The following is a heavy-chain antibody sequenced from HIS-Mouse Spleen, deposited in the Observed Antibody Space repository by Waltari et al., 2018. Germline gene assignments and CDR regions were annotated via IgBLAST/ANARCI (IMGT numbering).Heavy chain of an antibody. Sequence: QVQLQESGPGLVKPSETLSLTCTVSGGSISSYYWSWIRQPPGKGLEWIGYIYYSGSTNYNPSLKSRVTISVDTSKNQFSLKLSSVTAADTAVYYCATGLYSNYPYFDYWGQGTLVTVSS. CDR2: IYYSGST. D-gene: IGHD4-4*01. J-gene: IGHJ4*02. CDR3: ATGLYSNYPYFDY. V-gene: IGHV4-59*01. CDR1: GGSISSYY.